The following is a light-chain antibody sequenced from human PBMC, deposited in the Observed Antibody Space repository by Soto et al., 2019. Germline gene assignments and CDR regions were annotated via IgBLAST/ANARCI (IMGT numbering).Light chain of an antibody. CDR1: SGDIGRYNR. CDR3: SSYTNSNTRACV. J-gene: IGLJ1*01. Sequence: QSALTQPASVSGSPGQSITISCTGTSGDIGRYNRVSWYQQHPGKAPKLIIYEVTDRPSGVSNRFSGSKSGNTASLTISGRQADDEAEYYCSSYTNSNTRACVFGTGTKLTVL. V-gene: IGLV2-14*01. CDR2: EVT.